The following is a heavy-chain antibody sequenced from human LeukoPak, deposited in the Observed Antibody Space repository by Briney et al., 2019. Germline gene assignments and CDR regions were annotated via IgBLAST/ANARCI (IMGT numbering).Heavy chain of an antibody. Sequence: GGSLRLSCAASGFTFSSYSMNWVRQAPGKGLEWVSSISSSSSYIYYADSVKGRFTISRDNAKNSLYLQMNSLRAEDTAVYYCARDWPNIVVVPAAVHFDYWGQGTPVTVSS. CDR2: ISSSSSYI. V-gene: IGHV3-21*01. CDR1: GFTFSSYS. CDR3: ARDWPNIVVVPAAVHFDY. J-gene: IGHJ4*02. D-gene: IGHD2-2*01.